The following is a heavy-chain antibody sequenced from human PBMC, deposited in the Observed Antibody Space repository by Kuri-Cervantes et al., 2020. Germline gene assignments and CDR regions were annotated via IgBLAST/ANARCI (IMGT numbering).Heavy chain of an antibody. CDR2: ITWNSGTL. CDR3: ARRESGYDFWSGYTNYYYYMDV. Sequence: SLKISCAASGLTFAEYAMHWVRQAPGKGLEWVSGITWNSGTLVYADSVKGRFTISRDNAKNSLYLQMNSLRAEDTAVYYCARRESGYDFWSGYTNYYYYMDVWGKGTTVTVSS. V-gene: IGHV3-9*01. D-gene: IGHD3-3*01. J-gene: IGHJ6*03. CDR1: GLTFAEYA.